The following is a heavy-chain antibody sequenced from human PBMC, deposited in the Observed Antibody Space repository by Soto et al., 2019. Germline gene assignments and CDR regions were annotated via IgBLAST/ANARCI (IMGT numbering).Heavy chain of an antibody. Sequence: PSVKVSCKASGYTFTGYYMHWVRQAPGQGLEWMGGIIPIFGTANYAQKFQGRVTITADESTSTAYMELSSLRSEDTAVYYCARDGPYYYDSSGYKVNWFDPWGQGTLVTVSS. D-gene: IGHD3-22*01. CDR1: GYTFTGYY. J-gene: IGHJ5*02. CDR2: IIPIFGTA. V-gene: IGHV1-69*13. CDR3: ARDGPYYYDSSGYKVNWFDP.